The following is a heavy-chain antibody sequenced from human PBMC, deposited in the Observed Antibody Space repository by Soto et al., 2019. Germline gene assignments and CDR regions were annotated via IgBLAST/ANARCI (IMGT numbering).Heavy chain of an antibody. CDR3: AKRTGIAAAGPPFGY. CDR1: GFTFSSHA. Sequence: GGSLRLSCAASGFTFSSHAMSWVRQAPGKGLEWVSVISGGGTGTEYADSVKGRFTISRDNSKNTLYLQMDSLRAEDTAVYYCAKRTGIAAAGPPFGYWGQGTLVTVSS. J-gene: IGHJ4*02. CDR2: ISGGGTGT. V-gene: IGHV3-23*01. D-gene: IGHD6-13*01.